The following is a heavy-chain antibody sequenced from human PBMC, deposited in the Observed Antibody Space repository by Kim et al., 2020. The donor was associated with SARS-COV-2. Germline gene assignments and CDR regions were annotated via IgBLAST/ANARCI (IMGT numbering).Heavy chain of an antibody. CDR3: AVLGGVVELLWFGEWAYYYGMDV. J-gene: IGHJ6*02. Sequence: ASVKVSCKASGYTFTSYGISWVRQAPGQGLEWMGWISAYNGNTNYAQKLQGRVTMTTDTSTSTAYMELRSLRSDDTAVYYCAVLGGVVELLWFGEWAYYYGMDVWGQGTTVTVSS. CDR1: GYTFTSYG. D-gene: IGHD3-10*01. CDR2: ISAYNGNT. V-gene: IGHV1-18*01.